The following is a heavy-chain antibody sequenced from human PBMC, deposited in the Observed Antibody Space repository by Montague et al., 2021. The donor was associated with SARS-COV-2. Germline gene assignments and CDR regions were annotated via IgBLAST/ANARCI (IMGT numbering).Heavy chain of an antibody. CDR3: ARQEPIVVVVAAARCWFDP. CDR1: GGSISSSSYY. J-gene: IGHJ5*02. D-gene: IGHD2-15*01. V-gene: IGHV4-39*01. Sequence: SETLSLTCTVSGGSISSSSYYWVWIRQPPGKGLEWIGSIYYSGSTYYNPSLKSRVTISVDTSKPQFSLKLSSVTAADTAVYYCARQEPIVVVVAAARCWFDPWGQGTLVTVSS. CDR2: IYYSGST.